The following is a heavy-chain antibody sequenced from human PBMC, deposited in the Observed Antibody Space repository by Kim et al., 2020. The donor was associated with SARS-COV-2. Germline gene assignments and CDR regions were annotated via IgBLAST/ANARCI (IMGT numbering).Heavy chain of an antibody. J-gene: IGHJ5*02. V-gene: IGHV3-23*01. D-gene: IGHD4-17*01. CDR1: GFTFSSYA. Sequence: GGSLRLSCAASGFTFSSYAMSWVRQAPGKGLEWVSAISGSGGSTYYADSVKGRFTISRDNSKNTLYLQMNSLRAEDTAVYYCAKEGHGDYFIPNWFDPWGQGTLVTVSS. CDR2: ISGSGGST. CDR3: AKEGHGDYFIPNWFDP.